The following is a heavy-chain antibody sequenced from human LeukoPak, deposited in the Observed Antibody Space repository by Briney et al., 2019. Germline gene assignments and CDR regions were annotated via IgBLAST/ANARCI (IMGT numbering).Heavy chain of an antibody. J-gene: IGHJ6*02. V-gene: IGHV3-66*01. Sequence: GGSLRLSCAASGFTVSSNYMSWVRQAPGKGLEWVSVIYSGGSTYYADSVKGRFTISRDNSKNTLYLQMNSLRAEDTAVYYCARGSWEHYYYGIDVWGQGTTVTVSS. CDR2: IYSGGST. CDR3: ARGSWEHYYYGIDV. D-gene: IGHD1-26*01. CDR1: GFTVSSNY.